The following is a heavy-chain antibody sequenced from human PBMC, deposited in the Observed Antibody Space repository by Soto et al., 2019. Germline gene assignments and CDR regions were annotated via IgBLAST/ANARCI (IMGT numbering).Heavy chain of an antibody. Sequence: QVQLQQWGAGLLKPSETLSLTCAVYGGSFSGYYWSWIRQPPGKGLEWIGEINHSGITNYNPSLKSRVTISVDTSKNQFTLKLRAVTAADTAVYYCARGQPSRGFPTLYYYSGMDVWGQGTTVTVSS. CDR3: ARGQPSRGFPTLYYYSGMDV. D-gene: IGHD3-10*01. CDR1: GGSFSGYY. CDR2: INHSGIT. V-gene: IGHV4-34*01. J-gene: IGHJ6*02.